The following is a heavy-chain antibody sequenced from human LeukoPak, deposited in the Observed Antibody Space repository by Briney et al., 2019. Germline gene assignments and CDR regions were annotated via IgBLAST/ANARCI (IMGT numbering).Heavy chain of an antibody. CDR1: GFTFSSYG. CDR3: AKSEIIWFGAPYMDV. CDR2: IRYDGSNK. Sequence: PGGSLRLSCAASGFTFSSYGMHWVRQAPGKGLEWAAFIRYDGSNKYYADSVKGRFTISRDNSKNTLYLQMNSLRAEDTAVYYCAKSEIIWFGAPYMDVWGKGTTVTVSS. J-gene: IGHJ6*03. D-gene: IGHD3-10*01. V-gene: IGHV3-30*02.